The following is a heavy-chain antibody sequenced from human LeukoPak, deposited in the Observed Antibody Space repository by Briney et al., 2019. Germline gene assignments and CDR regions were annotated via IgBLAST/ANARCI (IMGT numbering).Heavy chain of an antibody. Sequence: SETLSLTCTVSGGSISSYYWSWIRQPAGKGLEWIGRIYTSGSTNYNPSLKSRVTMSVDTSKNQFPLKLSSVTAADTAVYYCARRRYSSGWYGGSPFDPWGQGTLVTVSS. CDR2: IYTSGST. D-gene: IGHD6-19*01. J-gene: IGHJ5*02. V-gene: IGHV4-4*07. CDR3: ARRRYSSGWYGGSPFDP. CDR1: GGSISSYY.